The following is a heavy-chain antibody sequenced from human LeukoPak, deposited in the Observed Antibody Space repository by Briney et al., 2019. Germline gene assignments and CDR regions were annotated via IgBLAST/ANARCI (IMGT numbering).Heavy chain of an antibody. CDR3: AKDDYGDQNAFDI. J-gene: IGHJ3*02. CDR2: IYHSGST. V-gene: IGHV4-4*02. CDR1: GGSISSSNW. D-gene: IGHD4-17*01. Sequence: SETLSLTCAVSGGSISSSNWWSWVRQPPGKGLEWIGEIYHSGSTNYNPSLKSRVTISVDKSKNQFSLKLSSVTAADTAVYYCAKDDYGDQNAFDIWGQGTMVTVSS.